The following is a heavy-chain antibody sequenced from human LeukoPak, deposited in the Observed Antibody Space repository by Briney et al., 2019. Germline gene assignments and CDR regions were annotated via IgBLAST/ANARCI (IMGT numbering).Heavy chain of an antibody. CDR2: IIPIFGTA. V-gene: IGHV1-69*13. J-gene: IGHJ6*03. CDR1: GGTFSSYA. D-gene: IGHD2-2*01. CDR3: AADRIRRLVVVPAATYYYYYMDV. Sequence: ASVKVSCKASGGTFSSYAISWVRQAPGQGLEWMGGIIPIFGTANYAQKFQGRVTITADESTSTAYMELSSLRSEDTAVYYCAADRIRRLVVVPAATYYYYYMDVWGKGTTVTVSS.